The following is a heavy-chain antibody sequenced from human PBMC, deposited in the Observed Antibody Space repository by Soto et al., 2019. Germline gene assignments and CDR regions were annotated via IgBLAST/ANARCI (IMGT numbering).Heavy chain of an antibody. Sequence: QVQLQESGPGLVKPSQTLSLTCTVSGGSISSGGYYWSWIRQHPGKGLEWIGYIYYSGSTYYNPSLKRRVTISVDTSKNQFSLKLSSVTAADTAVYYCARGRRFLEWLTMPDAFDIWGQGTMVTVSS. V-gene: IGHV4-31*03. CDR3: ARGRRFLEWLTMPDAFDI. CDR2: IYYSGST. D-gene: IGHD3-3*01. J-gene: IGHJ3*02. CDR1: GGSISSGGYY.